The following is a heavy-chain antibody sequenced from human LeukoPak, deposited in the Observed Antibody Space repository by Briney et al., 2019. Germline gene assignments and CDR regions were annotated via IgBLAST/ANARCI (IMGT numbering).Heavy chain of an antibody. CDR3: ARGRPQFYYGSGSYYHNWFDP. Sequence: SETLSLTCAVYGGSFSGYYWSWIRQPPGKGLEWIGEINHSGSTNYNPSLKSRVTISVDTSKYQFSLKLSSVTAADTAVYYCARGRPQFYYGSGSYYHNWFDPWGQGTLVTVSS. CDR1: GGSFSGYY. CDR2: INHSGST. D-gene: IGHD3-10*01. V-gene: IGHV4-34*01. J-gene: IGHJ5*02.